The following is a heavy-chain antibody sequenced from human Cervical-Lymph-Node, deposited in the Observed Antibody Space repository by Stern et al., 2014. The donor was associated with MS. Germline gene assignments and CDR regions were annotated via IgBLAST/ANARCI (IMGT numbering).Heavy chain of an antibody. CDR3: VRGWEPRQDGPSGHDYDAFDI. V-gene: IGHV3-11*01. CDR2: ISSSGDIK. CDR1: GFSFSDSY. D-gene: IGHD5-12*01. Sequence: VQLVESGGGLVKPGGSLRLSCAASGFSFSDSYMTWIRQTPGKGLEWVSYISSSGDIKKYAETVKGRFTVSRDNAKNSLSLQMSSLRVEDTAVYYCVRGWEPRQDGPSGHDYDAFDIWGQGTMVTVSS. J-gene: IGHJ3*02.